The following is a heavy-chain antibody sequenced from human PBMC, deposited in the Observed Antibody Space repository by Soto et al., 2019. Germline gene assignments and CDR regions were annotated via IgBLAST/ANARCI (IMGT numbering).Heavy chain of an antibody. V-gene: IGHV3-33*01. J-gene: IGHJ5*02. CDR1: GFTFSSYG. CDR2: IWYDGSNK. D-gene: IGHD4-17*01. Sequence: QVQLVESGGGVVQPGRSLRLSCAASGFTFSSYGMHWVRQAPGKGLEWVAVIWYDGSNKYYADSVKGRFTISRDNSKNTLYLQMNSLRAEDTAGYYCAIDYYVDYVGWFDPGGQGTVVTVSS. CDR3: AIDYYVDYVGWFDP.